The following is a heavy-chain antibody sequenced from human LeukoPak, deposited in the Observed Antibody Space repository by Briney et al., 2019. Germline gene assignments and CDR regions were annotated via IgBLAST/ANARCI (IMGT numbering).Heavy chain of an antibody. D-gene: IGHD1-7*01. CDR3: AMNRYNWNYGRFGEYYYYMDV. J-gene: IGHJ6*03. Sequence: ASVKVSCKASGYTFTSYDVNWVRQATGQGLEWMGWMNPKSGNTGYAQKFQGRVTMTEDTSTDTAYMELSSLRSEDTAVYYCAMNRYNWNYGRFGEYYYYMDVWGKGTTVTVSS. CDR1: GYTFTSYD. CDR2: MNPKSGNT. V-gene: IGHV1-8*02.